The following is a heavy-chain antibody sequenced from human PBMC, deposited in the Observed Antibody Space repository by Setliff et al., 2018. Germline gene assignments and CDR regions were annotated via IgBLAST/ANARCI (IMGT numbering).Heavy chain of an antibody. CDR1: GGSISSSSYY. V-gene: IGHV4-39*01. J-gene: IGHJ4*02. D-gene: IGHD2-21*02. CDR2: IYYSGST. CDR3: GQATVVTAIHGALDY. Sequence: SETLSLTCTVSGGSISSSSYYWGWIRQPPGKGLEWIGSIYYSGSTYYNPSLKSRVTISVDTSKNQFSLKLSSGFTFSSYCARVGQATVVTAIHGALDYWGQGTLVTVSS.